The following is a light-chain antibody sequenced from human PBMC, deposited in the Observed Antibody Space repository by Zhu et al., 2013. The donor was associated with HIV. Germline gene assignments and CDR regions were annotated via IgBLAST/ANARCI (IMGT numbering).Light chain of an antibody. CDR3: QQLNSYPIFA. Sequence: IHLTQSPSSLSASVGDRVTITCRASPGISTYLAWYQQKPGKAPKLLIYAASTLQSGVPSRFSGVGSGTDFTLTISSLQPEDAATYYCQQLNSYPIFAFGPGTKVNIK. CDR1: PGISTY. V-gene: IGKV1-9*01. CDR2: AAS. J-gene: IGKJ3*01.